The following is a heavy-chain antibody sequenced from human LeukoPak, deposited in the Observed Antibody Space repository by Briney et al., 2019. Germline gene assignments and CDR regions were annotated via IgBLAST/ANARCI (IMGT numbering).Heavy chain of an antibody. Sequence: GGSLRLSCAASGFTFSSYAMSWVRQAPGKGLEWVSAISGSGGSTYYADSVKGRFTISRDNSKNTLYLQMNSLRAEDTAVYYCAKGTVSRYFDWLQDAFDIWGQGTMVTVSS. CDR2: ISGSGGST. CDR1: GFTFSSYA. J-gene: IGHJ3*02. CDR3: AKGTVSRYFDWLQDAFDI. V-gene: IGHV3-23*01. D-gene: IGHD3-9*01.